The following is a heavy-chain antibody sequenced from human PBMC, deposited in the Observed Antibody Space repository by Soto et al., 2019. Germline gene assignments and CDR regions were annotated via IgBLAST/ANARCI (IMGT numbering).Heavy chain of an antibody. CDR3: ARDQATVPTAELSLYYYYYGMDV. V-gene: IGHV1-69*13. J-gene: IGHJ6*02. CDR1: GDTFSRYA. D-gene: IGHD4-17*01. CDR2: IIPIFGTA. Sequence: SVKVSCKASGDTFSRYAISWVRQAPGQGLEWMGGIIPIFGTANYAQKFQGRVTITADESTSTAYMELSSLRSEDTAVYYCARDQATVPTAELSLYYYYYGMDVWGQGTTVTVSS.